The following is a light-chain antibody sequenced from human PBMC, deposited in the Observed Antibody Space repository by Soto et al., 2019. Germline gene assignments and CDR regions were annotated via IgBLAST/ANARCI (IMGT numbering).Light chain of an antibody. CDR1: QTISSW. CDR3: QQCDSYLT. J-gene: IGKJ5*01. V-gene: IGKV1-5*03. Sequence: DIQMTQSPSTLSGSVGDRVTITCRASQTISSWLAWYQQKPGKAPKLLIYKASTLKSGVPSRFSGSGSETEFTLTISSLETEDFAAYYCQQCDSYLTFGQGTRVEIK. CDR2: KAS.